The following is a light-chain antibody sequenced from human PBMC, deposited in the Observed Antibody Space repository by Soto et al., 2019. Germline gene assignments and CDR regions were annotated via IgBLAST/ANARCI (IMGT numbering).Light chain of an antibody. CDR1: QSFRNNY. CDR2: GVS. CDR3: QQFDGSPET. V-gene: IGKV3-20*01. J-gene: IGKJ2*01. Sequence: EVVLTQSPGTLSLSPGERATLSCRASQSFRNNYLAWYQQRPGQAPRLLIYGVSRRASGIPDRFSGSGSEADFTLTISRLEPEDSGVYYCQQFDGSPETFGQGTKLDIK.